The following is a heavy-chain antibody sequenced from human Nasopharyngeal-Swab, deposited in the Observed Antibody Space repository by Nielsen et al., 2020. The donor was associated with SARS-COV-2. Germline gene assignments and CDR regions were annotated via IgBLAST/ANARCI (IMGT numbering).Heavy chain of an antibody. V-gene: IGHV3-30-3*01. CDR3: AREVRGPVGGAARLGMDV. CDR1: GFTFSSYA. D-gene: IGHD6-6*01. Sequence: GESLKISCAASGFTFSSYAMHWVRQAPGKGLEWVAVISYDGSNKYYADSMKGRFTISRDNSKNTLYLQMNSLRAEDTAVYYCAREVRGPVGGAARLGMDVWGQGTTVTVSS. J-gene: IGHJ6*02. CDR2: ISYDGSNK.